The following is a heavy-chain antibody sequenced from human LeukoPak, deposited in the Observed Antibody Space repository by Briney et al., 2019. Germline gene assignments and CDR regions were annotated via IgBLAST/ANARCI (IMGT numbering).Heavy chain of an antibody. CDR2: IIPIFGTA. Sequence: ASVKVSCKASGGTFSSYAISWVRQAPGQGLEWMGGIIPIFGTANYAQKFQGRVTITTDESTSTAYMELSSLRSEDTAGYYCARELDDYFDYWGQGTLVTVSS. J-gene: IGHJ4*02. CDR1: GGTFSSYA. CDR3: ARELDDYFDY. V-gene: IGHV1-69*05.